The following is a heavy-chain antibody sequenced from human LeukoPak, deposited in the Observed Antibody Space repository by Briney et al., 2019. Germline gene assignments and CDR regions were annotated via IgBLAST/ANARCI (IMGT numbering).Heavy chain of an antibody. CDR2: ISGDGGST. D-gene: IGHD6-13*01. V-gene: IGHV3-43*02. CDR1: GFIFADYA. Sequence: GGSLRLSCVASGFIFADYAVHWVRQVPGKGLEWVSLISGDGGSTYYADSVKGRFTISRDNAKSSLYLQMNSLRADDTAVYYCAKALPSSWYFFDYWGQGTLVTVSS. CDR3: AKALPSSWYFFDY. J-gene: IGHJ4*02.